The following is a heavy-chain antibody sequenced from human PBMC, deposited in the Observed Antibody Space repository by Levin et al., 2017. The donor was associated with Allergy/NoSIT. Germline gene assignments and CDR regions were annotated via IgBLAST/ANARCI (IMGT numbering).Heavy chain of an antibody. CDR1: GGSISNSNYY. CDR2: MHYSGST. D-gene: IGHD3-16*01. J-gene: IGHJ5*02. V-gene: IGHV4-39*01. Sequence: TSETLSLTCTVSGGSISNSNYYWGWIRQPPGKGLEWIGTMHYSGSTYYNSSLKSRVTISVDTSKNQFSLKLSSVTAADTALYYCARLGGPWGQGTLVTVSS. CDR3: ARLGGP.